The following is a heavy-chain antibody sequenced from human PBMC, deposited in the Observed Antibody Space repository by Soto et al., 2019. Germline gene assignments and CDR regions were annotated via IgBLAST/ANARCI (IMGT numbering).Heavy chain of an antibody. D-gene: IGHD1-20*01. CDR3: ARGVVEPAEVTGTTSVDGFDY. CDR1: GYTFTSYY. Sequence: QVQLVQSGAEVKKPGASVKVSCKASGYTFTSYYMHWVRQAPGQGLEWMGIINPSGGSTSYAQKFQGRVTMTRDTSTSTVYMELSSLRSEDTAVYYCARGVVEPAEVTGTTSVDGFDYWGQGTLVTVSS. V-gene: IGHV1-46*03. CDR2: INPSGGST. J-gene: IGHJ4*02.